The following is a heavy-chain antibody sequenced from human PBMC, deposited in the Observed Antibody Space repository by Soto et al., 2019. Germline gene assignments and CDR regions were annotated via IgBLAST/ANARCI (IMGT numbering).Heavy chain of an antibody. J-gene: IGHJ3*02. CDR2: IIPIFGTA. Sequence: SVKVSCKASGGTFSSYAISWVRQAPGQGLEWMGGIIPIFGTANYAQKFQGRVTITADESTSTAYMGLSSLRSEDTAVYYCAREGDYGGNSAGAFDIWGQGAMVTVSS. V-gene: IGHV1-69*13. CDR3: AREGDYGGNSAGAFDI. D-gene: IGHD4-17*01. CDR1: GGTFSSYA.